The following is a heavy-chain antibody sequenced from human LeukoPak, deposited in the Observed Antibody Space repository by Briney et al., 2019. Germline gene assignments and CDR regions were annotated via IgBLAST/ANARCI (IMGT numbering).Heavy chain of an antibody. V-gene: IGHV3-20*04. Sequence: PGGSLRLSCAASGFTFDDYGMSRVRQAPGKGLEWVSGINWNGGSTGYADSVKGRFAISRDNAKNSLYLQMNSLRAEDTALYYCARAPYSSGWYDYWGQGTLVTVSS. CDR1: GFTFDDYG. CDR2: INWNGGST. J-gene: IGHJ4*02. D-gene: IGHD6-19*01. CDR3: ARAPYSSGWYDY.